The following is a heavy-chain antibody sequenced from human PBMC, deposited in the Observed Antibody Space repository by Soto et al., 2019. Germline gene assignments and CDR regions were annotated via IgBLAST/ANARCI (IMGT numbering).Heavy chain of an antibody. V-gene: IGHV1-46*01. CDR1: RYTFTSYY. D-gene: IGHD3-22*01. Sequence: QVQLVQSGAEVKKPGASVKVSCKASRYTFTSYYMHWERQAPGQGLEWMGIINPSGGSTSFAQKFQGRVTMTMDTSTSTVYMELSSLRSEDTAVYYCAGDRGYYDSSGYSLDYWCKGTLVTVSS. CDR3: AGDRGYYDSSGYSLDY. CDR2: INPSGGST. J-gene: IGHJ4*02.